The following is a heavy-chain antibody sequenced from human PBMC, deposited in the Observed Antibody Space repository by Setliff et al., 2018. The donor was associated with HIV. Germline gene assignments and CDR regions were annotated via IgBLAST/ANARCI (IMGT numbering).Heavy chain of an antibody. V-gene: IGHV1-46*01. J-gene: IGHJ4*02. D-gene: IGHD1-20*01. CDR2: INPSSGDT. CDR3: ARSDISGTGYFDS. CDR1: GYSFTNYY. Sequence: ASVKVSCKASGYSFTNYYIHWVRQAPGQGLEWMGVINPSSGDTLYAQNFQLRLTITADESTNTAHMELSSLKSEDTAVYHCARSDISGTGYFDSWGQGTLVTVSS.